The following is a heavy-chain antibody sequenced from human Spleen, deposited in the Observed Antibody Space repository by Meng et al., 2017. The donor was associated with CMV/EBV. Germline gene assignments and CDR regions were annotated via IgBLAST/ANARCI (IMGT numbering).Heavy chain of an antibody. CDR1: GFTFSSYS. CDR3: ARGSPVYDFWSGYYQGYFDY. CDR2: ISSSSSYI. D-gene: IGHD3-3*01. Sequence: GGSLRLSCAASGFTFSSYSMNWVRQAPGKGLEWVSSISSSSSYIYYADSVKGRFTISRDNAKNSLYLQMNSLRAEDTAVYYCARGSPVYDFWSGYYQGYFDYWGQGTLVTVSS. J-gene: IGHJ4*02. V-gene: IGHV3-21*01.